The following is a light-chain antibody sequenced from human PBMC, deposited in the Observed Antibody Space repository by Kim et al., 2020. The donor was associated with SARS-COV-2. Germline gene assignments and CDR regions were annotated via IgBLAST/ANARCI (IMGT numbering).Light chain of an antibody. J-gene: IGLJ3*02. CDR1: SSNIGAGYD. Sequence: QSVLTQPPSVSGAPGQRVTISCTGSSSNIGAGYDVHWYQQLPGTAPKLLIYVNSNRPSGVPDRFSGSKSGTSASLAITGLQAEDEADYYCQSYDSSHWVFGGGTKLTVL. V-gene: IGLV1-40*01. CDR3: QSYDSSHWV. CDR2: VNS.